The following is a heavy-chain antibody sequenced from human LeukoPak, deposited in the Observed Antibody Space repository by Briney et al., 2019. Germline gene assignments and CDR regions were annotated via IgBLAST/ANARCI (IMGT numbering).Heavy chain of an antibody. CDR3: ARRAPGFSSGWLDY. CDR1: GFTFSSYA. CDR2: ISSNGGST. Sequence: GGSLRLSCAASGFTFSSYAIHWVRQAPGKGLEYVAAISSNGGSTFYANSVKGRFIVSRDNSKNTLSLQMGSLRTEDLAMYYCARRAPGFSSGWLDYWGQGTSVTVSS. J-gene: IGHJ4*02. D-gene: IGHD6-19*01. V-gene: IGHV3-64*01.